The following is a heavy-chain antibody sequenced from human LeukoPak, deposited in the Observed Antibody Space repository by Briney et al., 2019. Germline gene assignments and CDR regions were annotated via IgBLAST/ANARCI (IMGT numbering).Heavy chain of an antibody. D-gene: IGHD6-13*01. CDR1: GFTFSTYA. CDR3: ARGSSWYDY. V-gene: IGHV3-23*01. J-gene: IGHJ4*02. Sequence: GGSLRLSCAASGFTFSTYAMSWVRQAPGKGLEWVTTISGGGDKQYADHVKGRFTISRDNAKNSLYLQLNSLRAEDTAVYYCARGSSWYDYWGQGTLVTVSS. CDR2: ISGGGDK.